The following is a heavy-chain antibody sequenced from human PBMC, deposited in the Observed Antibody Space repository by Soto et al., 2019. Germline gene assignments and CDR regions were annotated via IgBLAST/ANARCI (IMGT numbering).Heavy chain of an antibody. D-gene: IGHD1-26*01. Sequence: QPGGSLRLSCAASGFTFSSYGMHWVRQAPGKGLEWVAVISYDGSNKYYADSVKGRFTISRDNSKNTLYLQMSSLKIEDTAVYYCFRENYFSYHGMDVWGQGTTVTVSS. CDR2: ISYDGSNK. V-gene: IGHV3-30*03. J-gene: IGHJ6*02. CDR1: GFTFSSYG. CDR3: FRENYFSYHGMDV.